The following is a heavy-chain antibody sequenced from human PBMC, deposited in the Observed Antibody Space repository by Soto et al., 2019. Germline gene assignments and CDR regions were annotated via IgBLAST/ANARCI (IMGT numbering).Heavy chain of an antibody. CDR1: GGSVSSGSYY. CDR3: AREGAARGVISY. J-gene: IGHJ4*02. D-gene: IGHD3-10*01. Sequence: SETLSLTCTVSGGSVSSGSYYWSWIRQPPGKGLEWIGYIYYSGSTNYNPSLKSRVTISVDTSKNQFSLKLSSVTAADTAVYYCAREGAARGVISYWGQGTLVTVSS. CDR2: IYYSGST. V-gene: IGHV4-61*01.